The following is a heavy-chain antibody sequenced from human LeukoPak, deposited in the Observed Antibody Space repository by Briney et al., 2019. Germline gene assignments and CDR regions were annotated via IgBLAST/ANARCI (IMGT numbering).Heavy chain of an antibody. Sequence: SVKVSCKASGGTFSSYTISWVRQAPGQGLEWMGRIIPILGIANYAQKFQGRVTITADKSTSTAYMELSSLRSEDTAVYYCARDREWELEYYFDYWGQGTLVTVSS. CDR1: GGTFSSYT. V-gene: IGHV1-69*04. J-gene: IGHJ4*02. CDR3: ARDREWELEYYFDY. CDR2: IIPILGIA. D-gene: IGHD1-26*01.